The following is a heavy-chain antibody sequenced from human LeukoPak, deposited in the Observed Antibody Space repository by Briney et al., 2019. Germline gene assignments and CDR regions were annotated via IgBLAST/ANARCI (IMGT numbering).Heavy chain of an antibody. D-gene: IGHD3-10*01. V-gene: IGHV3-30*02. CDR1: GFTFGSYG. CDR2: IRNDGSNK. Sequence: GGSLRLSCAASGFTFGSYGMHWVRQAPGKGLEWVTFIRNDGSNKYYADSVKGRFTISRDNAKNSLYLQMNSLRAEDTAVYYCARDQMVRGVTDYFDYWGQGTLVTVSS. J-gene: IGHJ4*02. CDR3: ARDQMVRGVTDYFDY.